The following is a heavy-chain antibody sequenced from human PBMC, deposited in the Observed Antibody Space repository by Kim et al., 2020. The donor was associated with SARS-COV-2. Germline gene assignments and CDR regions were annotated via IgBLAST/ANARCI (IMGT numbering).Heavy chain of an antibody. V-gene: IGHV3-66*01. Sequence: GGSLRLSCAASGFTVSSNYMSWVRQAPGKGLEWVSVIYSGGSTYYADSVKGRFTISRDNSKNTLYLQMNSLRAEDTAVYYCARDGVVPAAMGSYYYYYGMDVWGQGTTVTVSS. J-gene: IGHJ6*02. CDR2: IYSGGST. CDR3: ARDGVVPAAMGSYYYYYGMDV. CDR1: GFTVSSNY. D-gene: IGHD2-2*01.